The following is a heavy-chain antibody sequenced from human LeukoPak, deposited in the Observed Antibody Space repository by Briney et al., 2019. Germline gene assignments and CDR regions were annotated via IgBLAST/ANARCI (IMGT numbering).Heavy chain of an antibody. CDR2: IYTSGST. D-gene: IGHD3-3*01. J-gene: IGHJ6*03. CDR1: GGSISSGSYY. CDR3: AREFLASWDYYYMDV. Sequence: SQTLSLTCTVSGGSISSGSYYWSWIRQPAGKGLEWIGRIYTSGSTNYNPSLKSRVTISVDTSKNQFSLKLSSVTAADTAVYYCAREFLASWDYYYMDVWGKGTTVTVSS. V-gene: IGHV4-61*02.